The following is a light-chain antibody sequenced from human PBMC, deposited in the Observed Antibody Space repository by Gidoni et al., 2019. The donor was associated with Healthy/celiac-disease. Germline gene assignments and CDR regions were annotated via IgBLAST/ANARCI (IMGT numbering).Light chain of an antibody. Sequence: EIVLTQSPATLSLSPGERATLSCRASQSVSSYLAWYQQKPGQAPRLLIYDASNRATGIPARFSGSGSETDFTLTISSLEPEDFAVYYCQQRSNWPPSFXPXTKVDIK. CDR2: DAS. CDR3: QQRSNWPPS. V-gene: IGKV3-11*01. CDR1: QSVSSY. J-gene: IGKJ3*01.